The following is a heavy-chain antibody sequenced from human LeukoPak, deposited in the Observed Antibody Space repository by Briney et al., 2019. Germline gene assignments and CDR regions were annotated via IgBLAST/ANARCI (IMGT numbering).Heavy chain of an antibody. CDR2: FYSGGNT. V-gene: IGHV3-53*01. D-gene: IGHD3-22*01. CDR3: ARDGPLPHTYYYDSSGYHML. Sequence: GGSLRLSCAASGFTVSSNYMSWVRQAPGKGLEWVSVFYSGGNTYYADSVKGRFTISRHNSKNTLYLQMNSLRAEDTAVYYCARDGPLPHTYYYDSSGYHMLWGQGTLVTVSS. J-gene: IGHJ4*02. CDR1: GFTVSSNY.